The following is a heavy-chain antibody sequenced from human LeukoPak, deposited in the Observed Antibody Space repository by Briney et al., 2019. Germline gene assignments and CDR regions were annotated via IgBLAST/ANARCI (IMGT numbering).Heavy chain of an antibody. V-gene: IGHV4-31*03. CDR3: ARVAPILTGYYNVDY. D-gene: IGHD3-9*01. J-gene: IGHJ4*02. CDR1: GGSISSGGYY. Sequence: SETLSLTCTVSGGSISSGGYYWSWIRQHPGKGLEWIGYIYYSGSTYYNPSLKSRVTISVDTSKNQFSLKLSSVTAADTAVYYCARVAPILTGYYNVDYWGQGTLVTVSS. CDR2: IYYSGST.